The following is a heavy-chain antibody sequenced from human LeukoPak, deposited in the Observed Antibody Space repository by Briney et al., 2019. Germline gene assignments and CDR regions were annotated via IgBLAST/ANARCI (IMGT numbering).Heavy chain of an antibody. V-gene: IGHV3-21*01. Sequence: GGSLRLSCAASGFTFRSYSMNWVRQAPGKGLEWVSSISSSISYTFHADSVKGRFTISRDNAKNSLYLQMNSLRVEDTAVYYCAREVLDATHGMDVWGQGTTVTASS. CDR3: AREVLDATHGMDV. CDR2: ISSSISYT. J-gene: IGHJ6*02. CDR1: GFTFRSYS. D-gene: IGHD1-1*01.